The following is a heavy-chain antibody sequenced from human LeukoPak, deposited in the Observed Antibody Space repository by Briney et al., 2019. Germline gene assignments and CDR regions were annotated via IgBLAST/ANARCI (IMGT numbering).Heavy chain of an antibody. V-gene: IGHV3-53*01. D-gene: IGHD3-10*01. J-gene: IGHJ4*02. CDR3: ATGYYFGSGSYGYLDY. CDR2: IVSSGDA. CDR1: GFTVSSKY. Sequence: GGSLRLSCAASGFTVSSKYMSWVRQTPGKGLQWVALIVSSGDAYTPDSVKGRFTISRDDSENTLYLQMDSLRAEDTAVYYCATGYYFGSGSYGYLDYWGQGTLVTVSS.